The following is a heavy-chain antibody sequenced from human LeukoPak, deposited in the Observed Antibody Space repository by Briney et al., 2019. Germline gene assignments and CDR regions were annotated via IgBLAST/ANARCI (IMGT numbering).Heavy chain of an antibody. CDR2: IYSSGGT. CDR3: ARSNYGYQKPFDH. Sequence: PSETLSLTCTVSGGSINGYYWSWIRQPPGKGLELIGYIYSSGGTKYSPSLMGRVTISIDRSKQQFSLRVSSVTAADTAVYYCARSNYGYQKPFDHWGQGTLVTVSS. J-gene: IGHJ5*02. V-gene: IGHV4-59*01. CDR1: GGSINGYY. D-gene: IGHD5-24*01.